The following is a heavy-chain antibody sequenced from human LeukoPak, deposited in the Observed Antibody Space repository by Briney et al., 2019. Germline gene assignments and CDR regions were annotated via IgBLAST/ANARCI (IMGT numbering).Heavy chain of an antibody. CDR2: INHSGST. CDR3: ARGRRAYDSSPPKY. CDR1: GGSFSGYY. D-gene: IGHD3-22*01. J-gene: IGHJ4*02. V-gene: IGHV4-34*01. Sequence: PSETLSLTCAVYGGSFSGYYWSWIRQPPGKGLEWIGEINHSGSTNYNPSLKSRVTISVDTSKNQFSLKLSSATAADTAVYYCARGRRAYDSSPPKYWGQGTLVTVSS.